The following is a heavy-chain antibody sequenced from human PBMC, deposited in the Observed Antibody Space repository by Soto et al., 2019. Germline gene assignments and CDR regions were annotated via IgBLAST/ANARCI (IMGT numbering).Heavy chain of an antibody. V-gene: IGHV4-30-2*01. J-gene: IGHJ4*02. CDR2: MYHSGST. D-gene: IGHD3-22*01. CDR3: ARLNMGDSSGYYYDY. Sequence: SETLFLTCAVSGGSISSGGYSWSWIRQPPGKGLEWIGYMYHSGSTYYNPSLKSRVTISIDRSKNQFSLKLSSVTAADTAVYYCARLNMGDSSGYYYDYWGQGTLVTVS. CDR1: GGSISSGGYS.